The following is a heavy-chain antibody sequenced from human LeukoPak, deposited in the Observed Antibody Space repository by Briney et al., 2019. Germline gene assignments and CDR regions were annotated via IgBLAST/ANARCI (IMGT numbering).Heavy chain of an antibody. J-gene: IGHJ4*02. CDR1: GGSISSSSYY. CDR2: IYYSGST. Sequence: SETLSLTCTVSGGSISSSSYYWGWIRQPPGKGLEWIGSIYYSGSTYYNPSLKSRVTISVDTSKNQFSLKLSSVGAADTAVYYCARLPSGWGHPSFDYWGQGTLVTVSS. V-gene: IGHV4-39*01. CDR3: ARLPSGWGHPSFDY. D-gene: IGHD6-19*01.